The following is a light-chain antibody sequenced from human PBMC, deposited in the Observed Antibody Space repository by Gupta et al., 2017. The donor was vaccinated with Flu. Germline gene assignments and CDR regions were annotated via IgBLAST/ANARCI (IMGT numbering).Light chain of an antibody. CDR2: EVS. V-gene: IGLV2-23*02. CDR1: SRDIGTHKL. Sequence: SALTQPASVSGSPGQSITSSCTGTSRDIGTHKLVSWYQQHPGKAPNLLISEVSRRTAVIAGRFSGSKSGNTASLTISVREEEDDADYYCCSYAGSSIFVFGTGTKVTVL. CDR3: CSYAGSSIFV. J-gene: IGLJ1*01.